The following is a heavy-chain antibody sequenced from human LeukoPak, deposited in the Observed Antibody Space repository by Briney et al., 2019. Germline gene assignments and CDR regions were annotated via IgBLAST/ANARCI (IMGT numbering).Heavy chain of an antibody. CDR1: GYTFRNYY. CDR2: INPSGGST. D-gene: IGHD3-22*01. CDR3: ARDDYYDSSTAFDI. V-gene: IGHV1-46*01. J-gene: IGHJ3*02. Sequence: ASVKVSCKAFGYTFRNYYIHWVRQAPGQGLEWMGIINPSGGSTSYAQKFQGRVTMTRDMSTSTVYMELSSLRSEDTAVYYCARDDYYDSSTAFDIWGQGTMVTVSS.